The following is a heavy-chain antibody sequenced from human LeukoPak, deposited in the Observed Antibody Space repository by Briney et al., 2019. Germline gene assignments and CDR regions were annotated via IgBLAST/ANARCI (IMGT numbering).Heavy chain of an antibody. CDR2: IYYSGST. V-gene: IGHV4-59*01. Sequence: ASETLSLTCTVSGGSISSYYWSWIRQPPGKGLEWIGYIYYSGSTNYNPSLKSRVTISVDTSKNQFSLKLSSVTAADTAVYYCARVGGYGYGPSNYYFDYWGQGTLVTVSS. CDR1: GGSISSYY. J-gene: IGHJ4*02. CDR3: ARVGGYGYGPSNYYFDY. D-gene: IGHD5-18*01.